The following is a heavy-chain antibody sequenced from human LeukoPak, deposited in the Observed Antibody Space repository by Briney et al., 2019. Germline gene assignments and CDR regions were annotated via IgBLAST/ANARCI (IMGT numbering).Heavy chain of an antibody. CDR3: ARDRGSYSDY. CDR1: GFTFSTYG. J-gene: IGHJ4*02. D-gene: IGHD3-16*01. Sequence: PGGSLRLSCAASGFTFSTYGMHWVRQAPGKGLVWVSRINTDGSSTGYADSVKGRFTISRDNAKNTLYLQMNSLRAEDTAVYYCARDRGSYSDYWGQGTLVTVSS. CDR2: INTDGSST. V-gene: IGHV3-74*01.